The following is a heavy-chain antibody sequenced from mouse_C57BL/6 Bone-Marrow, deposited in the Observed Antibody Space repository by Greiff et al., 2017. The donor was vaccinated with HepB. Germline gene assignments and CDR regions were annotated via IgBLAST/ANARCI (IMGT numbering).Heavy chain of an antibody. CDR1: GYTFTSYG. Sequence: QVHVKQSGAELARPGASVKLSCKASGYTFTSYGISWVKQRTGQGLEWIGEIYPRSGNTYYNEKFKGKATLTADKSSSTAYMELRSLTSEDSAVYFCSIEGDSYDYLYWYFDVWGTGTTVTVSS. CDR3: SIEGDSYDYLYWYFDV. V-gene: IGHV1-81*01. D-gene: IGHD2-4*01. J-gene: IGHJ1*03. CDR2: IYPRSGNT.